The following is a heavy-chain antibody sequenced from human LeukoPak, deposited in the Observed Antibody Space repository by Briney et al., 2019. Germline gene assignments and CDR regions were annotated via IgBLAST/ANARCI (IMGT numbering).Heavy chain of an antibody. Sequence: SVKVSCKASGGTFSSYAISWVRQAPGQGLEWMGRIIPIFGTANYAQKFQGRVTITTDRSTSTAYMELSSLRSVDTAVYYCASGPIDGSGMDYWGQGTLVTVSS. J-gene: IGHJ4*02. CDR3: ASGPIDGSGMDY. V-gene: IGHV1-69*05. CDR2: IIPIFGTA. CDR1: GGTFSSYA. D-gene: IGHD3-10*01.